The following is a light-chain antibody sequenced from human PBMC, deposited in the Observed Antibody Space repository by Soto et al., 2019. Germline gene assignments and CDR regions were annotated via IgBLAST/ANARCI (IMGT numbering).Light chain of an antibody. CDR1: QSVSDNQ. Sequence: IVLTQSPGTLSLSPGGRASLSCRASQSVSDNQLAWYQKKTGQAPRLLIHGASSRAAGIPDRFSGSGSGTDFTLTISRLEPEDFAVYYCQQYDSSPTFGQGTKVEI. J-gene: IGKJ1*01. CDR2: GAS. CDR3: QQYDSSPT. V-gene: IGKV3-20*01.